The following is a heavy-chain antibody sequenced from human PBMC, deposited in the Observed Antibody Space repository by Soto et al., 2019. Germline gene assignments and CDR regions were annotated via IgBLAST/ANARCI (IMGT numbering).Heavy chain of an antibody. D-gene: IGHD6-13*01. CDR2: IKQDGSEE. Sequence: EVQLVESGGGLVQPGGSLRLSCVDSGFTFSNYWMSWVRQAPVKGLEWVGNIKQDGSEENYVDSVKGRFTISRDNAKNSTYLQMNSLRAEDTAVYYCARLAASGRGWDVWGQGTTVVVSS. CDR3: ARLAASGRGWDV. J-gene: IGHJ6*02. CDR1: GFTFSNYW. V-gene: IGHV3-7*01.